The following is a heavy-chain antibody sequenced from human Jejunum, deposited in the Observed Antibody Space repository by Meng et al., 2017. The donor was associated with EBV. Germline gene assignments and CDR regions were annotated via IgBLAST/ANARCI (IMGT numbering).Heavy chain of an antibody. J-gene: IGHJ4*02. V-gene: IGHV4-4*02. Sequence: VQLPESCPRLWMPSGTLSLTCAASGDSISSNNWWSWVRQSPGQGLEWMGEIFHTGTTTYNPSLKSRVTISVDKSKNQFSLNLNSVTAADTAVYYCARGSDYVWVFGGQGTLVTVSS. CDR2: IFHTGTT. CDR1: GDSISSNNW. CDR3: ARGSDYVWVF. D-gene: IGHD3-16*01.